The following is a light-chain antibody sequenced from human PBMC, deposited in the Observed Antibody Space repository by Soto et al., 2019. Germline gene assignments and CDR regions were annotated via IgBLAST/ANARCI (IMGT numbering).Light chain of an antibody. J-gene: IGKJ5*01. V-gene: IGKV3-11*01. CDR1: PSVTNF. CDR3: QQRNVWSSVT. Sequence: DIVLTQSPATLSLSPGERATLSCRASPSVTNFLAWYQQKPGQAPRLLIYGAFNRATGIPARFSGSGSGTEFTLPISSLERADAAVYYCQQRNVWSSVTFGQGTRLEIK. CDR2: GAF.